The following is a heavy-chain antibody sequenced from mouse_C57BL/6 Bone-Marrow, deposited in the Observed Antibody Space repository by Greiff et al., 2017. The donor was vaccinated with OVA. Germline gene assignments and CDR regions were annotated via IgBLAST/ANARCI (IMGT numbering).Heavy chain of an antibody. CDR2: INPGSGGT. CDR3: ARSSYDNGIFFDY. J-gene: IGHJ2*01. CDR1: GYAFTNYL. D-gene: IGHD2-10*02. V-gene: IGHV1-54*01. Sequence: QVHVKQSGAELVRPGTSVKVSCKASGYAFTNYLIEWVKQRPGQGLEWIGVINPGSGGTNYNEKFQGKATLTADKSSSTAYMQRSSLTSEDSAVYFCARSSYDNGIFFDYWGQGTTLTVSS.